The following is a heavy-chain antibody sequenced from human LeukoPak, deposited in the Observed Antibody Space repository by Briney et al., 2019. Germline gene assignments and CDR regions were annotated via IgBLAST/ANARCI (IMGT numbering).Heavy chain of an antibody. D-gene: IGHD3-10*01. V-gene: IGHV4-34*01. CDR3: ARRSGSYYHYYYYGMDV. CDR1: GGSFSGYY. J-gene: IGHJ6*02. CDR2: INHSGST. Sequence: PSETLSLTCAVYGGSFSGYYWSWIRQPSGKGLEWIGEINHSGSTNYNPSLKSRVTISVDTSKNQFSLKLSSVTAADTAVYYCARRSGSYYHYYYYGMDVWGQGTTVTVSS.